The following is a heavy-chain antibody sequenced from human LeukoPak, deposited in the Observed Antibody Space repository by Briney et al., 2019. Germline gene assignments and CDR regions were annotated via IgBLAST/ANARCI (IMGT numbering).Heavy chain of an antibody. Sequence: GASVKVSCKASGYTVTSYGSSWVRQAPRQALEWMGWISAYNGNPNYAQKLKGSVTMTTDTSTSTAYMELRSLTSDDTAVYYCAILALNWFDPWGQGTLVTVSS. J-gene: IGHJ5*02. D-gene: IGHD1-26*01. CDR2: ISAYNGNP. CDR3: AILALNWFDP. CDR1: GYTVTSYG. V-gene: IGHV1-18*01.